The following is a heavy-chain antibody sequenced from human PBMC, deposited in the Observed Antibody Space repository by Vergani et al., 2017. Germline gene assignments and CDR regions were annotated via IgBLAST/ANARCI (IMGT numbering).Heavy chain of an antibody. J-gene: IGHJ3*02. CDR3: ARGCSGGSCWGNGQGGYAFDI. CDR2: IDHSGST. V-gene: IGHV4-30-2*01. Sequence: QLQLQESGSGLVKPSQTLSLTCAVSGGSISSGGYSWSWIRQPPGKGLEWIGYIDHSGSTYYNPSLKSRVTISVDRSKNQFSLKRSSVTAADTAVYYCARGCSGGSCWGNGQGGYAFDIWSRGTMVTVSS. CDR1: GGSISSGGYS. D-gene: IGHD2-15*01.